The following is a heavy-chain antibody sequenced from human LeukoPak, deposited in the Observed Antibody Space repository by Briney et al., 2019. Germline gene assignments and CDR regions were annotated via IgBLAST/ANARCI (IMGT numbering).Heavy chain of an antibody. Sequence: SETLSLTCAVYGGSFSGYYWTWIRQSPGKGLEWIGEINPSGSTYYNPFLKSRLTISRDTSKNQCSLRLSSVTAADTAVYYCARGRQEISMILVVMTGVSYYLDVWGIGTTVTVS. CDR1: GGSFSGYY. J-gene: IGHJ6*03. V-gene: IGHV4-34*01. D-gene: IGHD3-22*01. CDR3: ARGRQEISMILVVMTGVSYYLDV. CDR2: INPSGST.